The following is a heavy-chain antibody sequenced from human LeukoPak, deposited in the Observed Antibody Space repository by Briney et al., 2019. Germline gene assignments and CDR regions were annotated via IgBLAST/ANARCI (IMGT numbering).Heavy chain of an antibody. Sequence: GGSLRLSCAASGFTFSSYALSWVRQAPGKGREWVSAISGSGGSTGYADSVKGRFTISRDNSKNTLYLQMNSLRAEDTAVYYCARDMVSVEYYYYYSGLDVWCQGTTVTVSS. CDR3: ARDMVSVEYYYYYSGLDV. J-gene: IGHJ6*02. D-gene: IGHD4/OR15-4a*01. CDR2: ISGSGGST. CDR1: GFTFSSYA. V-gene: IGHV3-23*01.